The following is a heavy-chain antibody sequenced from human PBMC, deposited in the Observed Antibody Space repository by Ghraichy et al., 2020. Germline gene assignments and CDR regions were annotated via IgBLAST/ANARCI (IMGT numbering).Heavy chain of an antibody. CDR1: GYSFTSYV. CDR3: ARESKYCSGGGCYSGEWFGP. J-gene: IGHJ5*02. V-gene: IGHV1-8*01. D-gene: IGHD2-15*01. Sequence: ASLKVSCKASGYSFTSYVINWVRQAPGQGLEWMGWMNPNSGNTGYAQKFQGRVTMTRTTSISTAYLDLSSLRSEDTAVYYCARESKYCSGGGCYSGEWFGPWGQGTLVTVSS. CDR2: MNPNSGNT.